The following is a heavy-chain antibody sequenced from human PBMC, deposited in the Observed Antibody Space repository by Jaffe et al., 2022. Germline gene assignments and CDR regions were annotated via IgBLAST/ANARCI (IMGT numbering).Heavy chain of an antibody. J-gene: IGHJ1*01. D-gene: IGHD2-15*01. V-gene: IGHV4-30-2*01. CDR1: GGSISSGGYS. CDR3: ASRYCSGGTCYSLEYFQH. CDR2: IHHSGST. Sequence: QLQLQESGSGLVKPSQTLSLTCAVSGGSISSGGYSWSWIRQPPGKGLEWIGYIHHSGSTYYNPSLKSRVTISLDRSKNQFSLKLSSVTAADTAVYYCASRYCSGGTCYSLEYFQHWGQGALVTVSS.